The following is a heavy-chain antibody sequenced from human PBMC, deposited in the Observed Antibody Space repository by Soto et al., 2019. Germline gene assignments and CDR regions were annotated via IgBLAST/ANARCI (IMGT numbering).Heavy chain of an antibody. CDR2: INPSGGIT. V-gene: IGHV1-46*01. D-gene: IGHD3-22*01. J-gene: IGHJ6*02. CDR3: ARVPGYYDSSGYYYYYYGMDV. CDR1: GYTFTSYY. Sequence: ASVKVSCKASGYTFTSYYIHWVRQAPGQGLEWMGIINPSGGITSYAQKFQGRVTMTRDTSTSTVYMELSSLRSEDTAVYYCARVPGYYDSSGYYYYYYGMDVCGQGPTVTVSS.